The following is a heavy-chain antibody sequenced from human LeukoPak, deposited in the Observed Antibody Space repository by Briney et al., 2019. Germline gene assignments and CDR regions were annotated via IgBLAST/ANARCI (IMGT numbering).Heavy chain of an antibody. CDR3: ARAEYSFGYSFDY. V-gene: IGHV3-48*03. D-gene: IGHD5-18*01. CDR2: ISSSGNTI. CDR1: GFTFSSYE. J-gene: IGHJ4*02. Sequence: GGSLRLSCAASGFTFSSYEMNWVRQAPGKGLEWVSYISSSGNTIYYADSVEGRFTISRDNAKNSLYLQMNSLRAEDTAVYYCARAEYSFGYSFDYWGQGTLVTVSS.